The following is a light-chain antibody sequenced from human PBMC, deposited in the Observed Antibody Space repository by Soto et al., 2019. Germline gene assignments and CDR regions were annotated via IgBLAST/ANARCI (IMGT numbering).Light chain of an antibody. J-gene: IGKJ2*01. CDR1: QIIGTN. CDR2: GAF. Sequence: ENVLTQSPATLSVSPGERATLSCRTSQIIGTNLAWYQQTPGQAPRLLIYGAFIRAPGFPVRFRGPGSGSEFTLTISSLQSEDGALYYCQQYDKWPYTFGQGTNLEIK. CDR3: QQYDKWPYT. V-gene: IGKV3-15*01.